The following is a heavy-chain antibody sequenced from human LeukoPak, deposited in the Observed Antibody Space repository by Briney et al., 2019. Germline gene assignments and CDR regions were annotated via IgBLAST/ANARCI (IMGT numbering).Heavy chain of an antibody. J-gene: IGHJ4*02. CDR1: GGSFSGYY. CDR3: ARESDPYDFWSGYYGY. D-gene: IGHD3-3*01. Sequence: SETLSLTCAVYGGSFSGYYWSWIRQPPGKGLEWIGSIYYSGNIYYNPSLKSRVTISVDRSKNQFSLKLSSVTAADTAVYYCARESDPYDFWSGYYGYWGQGTLVTVSS. CDR2: IYYSGNI. V-gene: IGHV4-34*01.